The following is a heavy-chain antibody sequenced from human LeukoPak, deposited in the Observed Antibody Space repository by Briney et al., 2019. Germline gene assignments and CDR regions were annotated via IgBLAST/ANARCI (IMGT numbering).Heavy chain of an antibody. Sequence: GRSLRLSCAASGFTFSSYGMHRVRQAPGKGLEWVAVISYDGSNKYYADSVKGRFTISRDNSKNTLYLQMNSLRAEDTAVYYCAKDLRVNCSGGSCYDWFDPWGQGTLVTVSS. CDR2: ISYDGSNK. V-gene: IGHV3-30*18. CDR3: AKDLRVNCSGGSCYDWFDP. J-gene: IGHJ5*02. CDR1: GFTFSSYG. D-gene: IGHD2-15*01.